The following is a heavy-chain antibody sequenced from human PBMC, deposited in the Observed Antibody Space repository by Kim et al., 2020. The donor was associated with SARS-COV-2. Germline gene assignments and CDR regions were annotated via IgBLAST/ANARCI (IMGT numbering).Heavy chain of an antibody. D-gene: IGHD3-22*01. CDR2: VYPGDSDT. CDR3: ARIPETYYYDSSGEYYFDY. CDR1: GYNFISYW. Sequence: GESLKISCKGSGYNFISYWIGWVRQMPGKGLEWMGIVYPGDSDTRYSPSFRGQVTISADKSISTAYLQWSSLKASDSAIYYCARIPETYYYDSSGEYYFDYWGQGTLVTVSS. V-gene: IGHV5-51*01. J-gene: IGHJ4*02.